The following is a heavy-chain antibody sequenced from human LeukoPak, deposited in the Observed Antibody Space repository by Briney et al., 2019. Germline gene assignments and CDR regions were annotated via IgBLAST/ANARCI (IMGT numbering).Heavy chain of an antibody. CDR2: INPNSAGT. CDR1: GYTFTGYY. J-gene: IGHJ5*02. V-gene: IGHV1-2*02. Sequence: ASVKVSCKASGYTFTGYYMHWVRQASGQGLEWMGWINPNSAGTNYAQKFQGRVTMTRDTSISTAYMELSRLTSDDTAVYYCAVVVPPATTLDPWGQGTLVTVSS. D-gene: IGHD2-2*01. CDR3: AVVVPPATTLDP.